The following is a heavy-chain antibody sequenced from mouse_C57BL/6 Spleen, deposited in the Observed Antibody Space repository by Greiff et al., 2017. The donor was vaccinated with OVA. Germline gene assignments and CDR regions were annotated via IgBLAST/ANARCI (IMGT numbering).Heavy chain of an antibody. V-gene: IGHV1-52*01. CDR3: ARSWGYNGSSHYFDY. CDR2: IDPSDSET. J-gene: IGHJ2*01. CDR1: GYTFTSYW. D-gene: IGHD1-1*01. Sequence: QVQLQQPGAELVRPGSSVKLSCKASGYTFTSYWMHWVKQRPIQGLEWIGNIDPSDSETHYNQKFKDKATLTVDKSSSTAYMQLSSLTSEDSAVYDCARSWGYNGSSHYFDYWGQGTTLTVSS.